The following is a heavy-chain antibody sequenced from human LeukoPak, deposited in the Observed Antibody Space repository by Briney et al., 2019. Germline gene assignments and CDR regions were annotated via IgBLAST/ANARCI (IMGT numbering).Heavy chain of an antibody. CDR2: IYTSGST. V-gene: IGHV4-4*07. Sequence: SETLSLTCTVSGGSISIYYWSWIRQPAGTGLEWIGRIYTSGSTNYNPSLKSRVTMSVDTSKNQFSLKLSFVTAADTAVYYCASGIAVAGQYYFFDYWGQGTLVTVSS. J-gene: IGHJ4*02. CDR1: GGSISIYY. D-gene: IGHD6-19*01. CDR3: ASGIAVAGQYYFFDY.